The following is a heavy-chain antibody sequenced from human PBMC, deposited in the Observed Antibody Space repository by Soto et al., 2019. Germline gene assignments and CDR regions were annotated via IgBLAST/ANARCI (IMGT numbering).Heavy chain of an antibody. Sequence: EVQLLESGGGLVQPGGSLRLSCAASGFTFSSYAMSWVRQAPGKGLEWVSSISGSSDSTYYADSVKGRFTISRDNSKNTLYLQMNSLRAEDTAVYYCARRGSGNYYDYWGQGTLVTVSS. CDR3: ARRGSGNYYDY. CDR2: ISGSSDST. J-gene: IGHJ4*02. V-gene: IGHV3-23*01. D-gene: IGHD1-26*01. CDR1: GFTFSSYA.